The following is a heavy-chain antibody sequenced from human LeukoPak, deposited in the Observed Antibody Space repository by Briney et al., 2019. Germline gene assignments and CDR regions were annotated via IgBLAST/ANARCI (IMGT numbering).Heavy chain of an antibody. Sequence: PGGSLRLPCAASGFTFSSYWMHWVRQVPGKGLVWVSRINPGGSSTAYADSVRGRFTISRDNAKNTLYLQMNSLRADDTAVYYCARSNQADDYWGQGTLVTVSS. D-gene: IGHD4-11*01. J-gene: IGHJ4*02. V-gene: IGHV3-74*01. CDR2: INPGGSST. CDR1: GFTFSSYW. CDR3: ARSNQADDY.